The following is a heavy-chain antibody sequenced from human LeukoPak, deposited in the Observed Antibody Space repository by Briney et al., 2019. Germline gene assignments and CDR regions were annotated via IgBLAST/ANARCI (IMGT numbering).Heavy chain of an antibody. Sequence: ASVKVSCKASGYTFTSYGTSWVRQAPGQGLEWMGWISAYNGNTNYAQKLQGRVTMTTDTSTSTAYMEPRSLRSDDTAVYYCARDASAVTGTPAAFDIWGQGTMVIVSS. CDR1: GYTFTSYG. CDR2: ISAYNGNT. D-gene: IGHD6-19*01. CDR3: ARDASAVTGTPAAFDI. V-gene: IGHV1-18*01. J-gene: IGHJ3*02.